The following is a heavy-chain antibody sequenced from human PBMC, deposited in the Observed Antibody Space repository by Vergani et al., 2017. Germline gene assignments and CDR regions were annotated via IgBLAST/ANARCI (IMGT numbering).Heavy chain of an antibody. CDR2: MSPDSGNR. D-gene: IGHD4-11*01. Sequence: QVQLVQSGAEVKKPGASVKVSCDASGYSFTSHDIYWVRQAPGQGLEWMGWMSPDSGNRGFAQNFQGRISMTRNTSINTAYMELSSLTSEDTAIYYCARDYSNNNYFDPWGQGTLVTVSS. J-gene: IGHJ5*02. CDR3: ARDYSNNNYFDP. V-gene: IGHV1-8*01. CDR1: GYSFTSHD.